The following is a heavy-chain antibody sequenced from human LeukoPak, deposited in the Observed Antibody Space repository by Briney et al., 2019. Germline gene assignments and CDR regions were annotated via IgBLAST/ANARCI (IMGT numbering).Heavy chain of an antibody. CDR2: ITSSSTYI. CDR1: GFTFSSYS. CDR3: ARELQYLDWSGPVDS. D-gene: IGHD3-9*01. V-gene: IGHV3-21*01. Sequence: GGSLRLSCAASGFTFSSYSMNWVRRAPGRGLEWISSITSSSTYIYYADSVRGRFTSSRDNAKNSLSLEMKSLRAEDTAVYYCARELQYLDWSGPVDSWGQGTLFTVSS. J-gene: IGHJ4*02.